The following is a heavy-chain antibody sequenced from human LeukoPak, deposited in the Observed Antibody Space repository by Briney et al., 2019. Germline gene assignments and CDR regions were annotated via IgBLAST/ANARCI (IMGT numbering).Heavy chain of an antibody. D-gene: IGHD3-10*01. CDR2: MNPNSGNT. V-gene: IGHV1-8*03. Sequence: GASVKVSCTASGYTFTSYDINWVRQATGPGLEWMGWMNPNSGNTGYAQKFPGRVTITRNTSISTAYMELSSLRSEDTAVYYCAREMWRYYYGSGEGWFDPWGQGTLVTVSS. J-gene: IGHJ5*02. CDR1: GYTFTSYD. CDR3: AREMWRYYYGSGEGWFDP.